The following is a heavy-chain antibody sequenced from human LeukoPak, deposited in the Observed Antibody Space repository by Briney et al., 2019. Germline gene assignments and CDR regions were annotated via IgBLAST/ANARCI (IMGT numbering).Heavy chain of an antibody. J-gene: IGHJ4*02. D-gene: IGHD6-19*01. Sequence: GGSLRLSCAASGVCFTRYGIRCVRHAPRERLQGGAGIANYGNNEYYANSVTGRFTISRATSKNTVYLQMTTLRTEHTAAYYCAKDQIGWAPGYVSGPLDQWGQGTLVTVSS. V-gene: IGHV3-30*18. CDR3: AKDQIGWAPGYVSGPLDQ. CDR2: IANYGNNE. CDR1: GVCFTRYG.